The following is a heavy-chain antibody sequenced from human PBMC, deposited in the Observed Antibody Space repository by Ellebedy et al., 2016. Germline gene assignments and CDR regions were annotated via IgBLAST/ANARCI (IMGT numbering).Heavy chain of an antibody. CDR3: ARGTYYYDSSGFSYYFDY. V-gene: IGHV1-8*01. D-gene: IGHD3-22*01. CDR2: MNPNSGNT. CDR1: RYTFTSYD. J-gene: IGHJ4*02. Sequence: ASVKVSXKASRYTFTSYDINWVRQATGQGLEWMGWMNPNSGNTGYAQKFQGRVTMTRNTSISTAYMELSSLRSEDTAVYYCARGTYYYDSSGFSYYFDYWGQGTLVTVSS.